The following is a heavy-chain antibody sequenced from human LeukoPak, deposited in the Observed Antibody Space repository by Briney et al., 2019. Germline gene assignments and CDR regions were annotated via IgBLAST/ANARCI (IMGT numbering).Heavy chain of an antibody. V-gene: IGHV3-74*01. D-gene: IGHD2-2*01. Sequence: GGSLRLSCAASGFTFSSYWMHWVRQAPGEDLVWVSRINTDGSTTSYADSVKGRFTISRDNAENTLYLQMNSLRAEDTAVYYCARDMAVVPAASDDAFDIWGQGTMVTVSS. CDR3: ARDMAVVPAASDDAFDI. CDR2: INTDGSTT. J-gene: IGHJ3*02. CDR1: GFTFSSYW.